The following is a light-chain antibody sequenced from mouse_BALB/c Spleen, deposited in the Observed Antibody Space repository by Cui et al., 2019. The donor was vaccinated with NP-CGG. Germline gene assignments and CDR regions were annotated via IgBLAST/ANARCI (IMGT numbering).Light chain of an antibody. CDR1: TGAVTTSNY. Sequence: QAVLSQESLLTTSPGETVTLTCRSSTGAVTTSNYANWVQEKPDHLFTGLIGGTNNRAPGVPARFSGSLIGGKAALTITGAQTEDEAIYFCALWYSNHWVFGGGTKLTVL. J-gene: IGLJ1*01. CDR2: GTN. CDR3: ALWYSNHWV. V-gene: IGLV1*01.